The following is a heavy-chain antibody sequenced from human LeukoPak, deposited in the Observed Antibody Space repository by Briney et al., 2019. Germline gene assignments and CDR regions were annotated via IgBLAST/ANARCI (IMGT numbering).Heavy chain of an antibody. CDR1: GFTFSGYY. V-gene: IGHV3-11*01. Sequence: GGSLRLSCAASGFTFSGYYMTWIRQAPGKGLEWLSYIDNSGSGSVIYYADSVKGRITVSRDNAENSLYLQMNGLRAEDTAVYHCARVPTTMYTPDYWGQGTLVTVSS. CDR2: IDNSGSGSVI. D-gene: IGHD1-14*01. J-gene: IGHJ4*02. CDR3: ARVPTTMYTPDY.